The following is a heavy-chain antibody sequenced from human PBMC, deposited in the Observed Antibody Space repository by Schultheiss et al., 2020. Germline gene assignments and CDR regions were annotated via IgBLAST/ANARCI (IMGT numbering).Heavy chain of an antibody. CDR3: ARDYYDSSGYYLAQDY. CDR1: EYTFSSYA. D-gene: IGHD3-22*01. CDR2: ISSNGGST. Sequence: GGSLRLSCAASEYTFSSYAMSWVRQAPGKGLEYVSAISSNGGSTYYADSVKGRFTISRDNSKNTLYLQMNSLRAEDTAVYYCARDYYDSSGYYLAQDYWGQGTLVTVSS. J-gene: IGHJ4*02. V-gene: IGHV3-64*04.